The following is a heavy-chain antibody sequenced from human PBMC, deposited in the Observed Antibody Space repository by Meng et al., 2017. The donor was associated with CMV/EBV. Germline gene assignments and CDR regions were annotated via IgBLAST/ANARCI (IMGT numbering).Heavy chain of an antibody. CDR1: GGPISSSSYY. CDR3: AGDSGYYGSGSYYRAFDI. CDR2: IYYSGST. J-gene: IGHJ3*02. Sequence: SETLSLTCTVSGGPISSSSYYWGWIRQPPGKGLEWIGSIYYSGSTYYNPSLKSRVTISVDTSKNQFSLKLSSVTAADTAVYYCAGDSGYYGSGSYYRAFDIWGQGTMVTVSS. D-gene: IGHD3-10*01. V-gene: IGHV4-39*07.